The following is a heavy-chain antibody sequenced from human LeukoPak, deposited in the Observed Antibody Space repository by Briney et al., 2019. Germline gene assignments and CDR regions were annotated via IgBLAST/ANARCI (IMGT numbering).Heavy chain of an antibody. CDR1: GGSISSSSYY. CDR3: ARHTRITMVRGVIHPGYFDY. J-gene: IGHJ4*02. CDR2: IYYSGST. Sequence: SETLSLTCTVSGGSISSSSYYWGWIRQPPGKGLEWIGSIYYSGSTYYNPSLKSRVTISVDTSKNQFSLKLSSVTAADTAVYYCARHTRITMVRGVIHPGYFDYWGQGTLVTVSS. V-gene: IGHV4-39*01. D-gene: IGHD3-10*01.